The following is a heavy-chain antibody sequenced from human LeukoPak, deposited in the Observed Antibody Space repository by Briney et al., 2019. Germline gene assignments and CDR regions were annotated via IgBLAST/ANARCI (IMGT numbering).Heavy chain of an antibody. Sequence: SETLSLTCAVYGGSFSGYYWSWIRQPPGKGLEWIGEINHSGSTNYNPSLKSRVTISVDTSKNQFSLKLRSVTAADTAVYYCARHLKGTGYYYYYYMDVWGKGTTVTISS. CDR1: GGSFSGYY. V-gene: IGHV4-34*01. CDR2: INHSGST. D-gene: IGHD3/OR15-3a*01. J-gene: IGHJ6*03. CDR3: ARHLKGTGYYYYYYMDV.